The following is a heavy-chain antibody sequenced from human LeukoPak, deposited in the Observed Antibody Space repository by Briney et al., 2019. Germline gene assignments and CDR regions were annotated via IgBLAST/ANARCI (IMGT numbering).Heavy chain of an antibody. J-gene: IGHJ4*02. CDR2: ISAYNGYT. CDR3: ARGGQAGGAAAGKNFDY. Sequence: ASVKVSCKASGYTFTNYGFSWVRQAPGQGLEWMGWISAYNGYTDYAQKFQFRVTMTTDTSTSTAYMGLRSLRSEDTAVYYCARGGQAGGAAAGKNFDYWGQGTLVTVSS. V-gene: IGHV1-18*01. D-gene: IGHD6-13*01. CDR1: GYTFTNYG.